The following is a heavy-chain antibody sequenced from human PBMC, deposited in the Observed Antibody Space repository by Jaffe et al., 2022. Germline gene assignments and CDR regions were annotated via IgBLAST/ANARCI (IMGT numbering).Heavy chain of an antibody. Sequence: QLQLQESGPGLVKPSETLSLTCTVSGGSISSSSYYWGWIRQPPGKGLEWIGSIYYSGSTYYNPSLKSRVTISVDTSKNQFSLKLSSVTAADTAVYYCARHPLHDYGDHWYFDLWGRGTLVTVSS. J-gene: IGHJ2*01. D-gene: IGHD4-17*01. CDR2: IYYSGST. CDR1: GGSISSSSYY. V-gene: IGHV4-39*01. CDR3: ARHPLHDYGDHWYFDL.